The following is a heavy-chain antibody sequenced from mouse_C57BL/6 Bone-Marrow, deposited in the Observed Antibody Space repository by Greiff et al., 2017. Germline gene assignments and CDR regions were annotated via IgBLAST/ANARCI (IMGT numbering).Heavy chain of an antibody. D-gene: IGHD1-1*01. CDR1: GFTFSSYT. V-gene: IGHV5-9*01. J-gene: IGHJ1*03. CDR3: SRQVTTVLATKYFDV. Sequence: EVQLVESGGGLVKPGGSLKLSCAASGFTFSSYTMPWVRQTPVKRLQWVAAISGGGGNTYYPDSVKGRYTITRDNDKNILYLQMSSLRSEDTALYYCSRQVTTVLATKYFDVWGTGTTVTVSS. CDR2: ISGGGGNT.